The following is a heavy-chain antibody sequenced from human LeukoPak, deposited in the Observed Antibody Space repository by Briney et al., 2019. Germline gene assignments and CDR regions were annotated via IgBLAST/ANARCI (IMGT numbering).Heavy chain of an antibody. CDR3: AVHRYREGPFDY. J-gene: IGHJ4*02. D-gene: IGHD1-1*01. V-gene: IGHV1-69*04. CDR1: GDTFSSYA. Sequence: SVKVSCKASGDTFSSYAISWVRQAPGQGLEWMGRIIPIVGITNYAQKFQGRVTITADKSTSTVYMELSSLRSEDTAVYYCAVHRYREGPFDYWGQGTLVTVSS. CDR2: IIPIVGIT.